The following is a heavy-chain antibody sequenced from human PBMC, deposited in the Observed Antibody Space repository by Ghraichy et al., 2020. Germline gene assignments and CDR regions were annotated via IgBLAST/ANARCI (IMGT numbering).Heavy chain of an antibody. J-gene: IGHJ5*02. Sequence: SLNISCAASGFIFDDYAMHWVRQAPGKGLEWVSGINWNSGNIVYADSVKGRFTISRDNAKNSLYLQMNSLRAEDTALYYCIKDGTSGYSSTWFGHWGQGTLVTVSS. D-gene: IGHD6-13*01. CDR2: INWNSGNI. CDR1: GFIFDDYA. CDR3: IKDGTSGYSSTWFGH. V-gene: IGHV3-9*01.